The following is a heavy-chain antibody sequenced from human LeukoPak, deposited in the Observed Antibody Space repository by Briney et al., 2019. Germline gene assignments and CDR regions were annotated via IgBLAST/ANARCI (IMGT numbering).Heavy chain of an antibody. CDR3: ATLDTTMGVYVDY. V-gene: IGHV1-46*01. Sequence: ASVKVSCKASGYTFIHDHVHWVRQAPGQGLEWMGILNPSGGNTIYAPKFQGRLTMTRDTSTTTVYMELSSLRSEDTAVYYCATLDTTMGVYVDYWGQGTLVTVSS. D-gene: IGHD5-18*01. CDR2: LNPSGGNT. CDR1: GYTFIHDH. J-gene: IGHJ4*02.